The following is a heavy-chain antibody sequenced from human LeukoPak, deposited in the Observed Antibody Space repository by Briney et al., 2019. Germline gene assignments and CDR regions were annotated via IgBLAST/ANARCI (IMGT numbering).Heavy chain of an antibody. CDR1: GFTFSSYT. Sequence: SGGSLRLSCAASGFTFSSYTMNWVRQAPGKGLDWVSYISSSSSTIYYADSVKGRFTISRDNAKNSLYLQMSNLRAEDTAVYFCARGGGLDVWGQGATVTVSS. J-gene: IGHJ6*02. CDR3: ARGGGLDV. V-gene: IGHV3-48*01. CDR2: ISSSSSTI. D-gene: IGHD3-16*01.